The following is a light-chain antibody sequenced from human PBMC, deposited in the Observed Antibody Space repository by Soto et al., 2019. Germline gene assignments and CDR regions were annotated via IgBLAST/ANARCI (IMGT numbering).Light chain of an antibody. CDR3: HQTYSTPQT. CDR2: SAS. V-gene: IGKV1-39*01. Sequence: DIQMTQSPSSLSASVGDRVTITCRAGQTVTDYLNWYQHKPGKAPKLLIYSASTLQSGVPSRFRGSGSGTDFTLTITSLKPEDFGTYYCHQTYSTPQTFGQGTSVEIK. J-gene: IGKJ1*01. CDR1: QTVTDY.